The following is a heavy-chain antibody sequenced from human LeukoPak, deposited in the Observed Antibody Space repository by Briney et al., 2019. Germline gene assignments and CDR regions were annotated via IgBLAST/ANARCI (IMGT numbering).Heavy chain of an antibody. Sequence: GGSLRLSCAASGFTFSSYWMSWVRQAPGEGLEWVANINQDGSEKYYVDSVKGRFTISRDNAKNSLYLQMNSLRAEDTAVYYCASLSKYVFDYWGQGTLVTVSS. V-gene: IGHV3-7*01. J-gene: IGHJ4*02. CDR1: GFTFSSYW. CDR3: ASLSKYVFDY. D-gene: IGHD4-11*01. CDR2: INQDGSEK.